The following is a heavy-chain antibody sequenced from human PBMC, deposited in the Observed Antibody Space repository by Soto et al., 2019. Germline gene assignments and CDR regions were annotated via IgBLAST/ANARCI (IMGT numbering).Heavy chain of an antibody. CDR2: IHQTGST. Sequence: PSETLSLTCAVSGGSISSGGYSWNWIRQPPGKGLEWVGYIHQTGSTYYNPSLKSRPIISVDRSKNQISLKLNSVTAADTAVYYYARADGYYFDYWGQGTLVTVSS. D-gene: IGHD4-17*01. CDR3: ARADGYYFDY. CDR1: GGSISSGGYS. J-gene: IGHJ4*02. V-gene: IGHV4-30-2*01.